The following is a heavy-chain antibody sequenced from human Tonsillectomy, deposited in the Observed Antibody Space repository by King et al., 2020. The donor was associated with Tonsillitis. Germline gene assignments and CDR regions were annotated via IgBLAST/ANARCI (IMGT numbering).Heavy chain of an antibody. J-gene: IGHJ6*02. V-gene: IGHV3-30*18. CDR2: ILYDGSDK. D-gene: IGHD5-12*01. CDR3: AKGYSDYDYPRNPYYSHYGTDV. Sequence: VQLVESGGGVVQPGRSLRLSCAVSGFTFSSYGMHWVRQAPGKGLEWVAVILYDGSDKYYADSVKGRFTISRDNSKSTLYLQMSSLRGEDTAVYYCAKGYSDYDYPRNPYYSHYGTDVWGQGTPVTVSS. CDR1: GFTFSSYG.